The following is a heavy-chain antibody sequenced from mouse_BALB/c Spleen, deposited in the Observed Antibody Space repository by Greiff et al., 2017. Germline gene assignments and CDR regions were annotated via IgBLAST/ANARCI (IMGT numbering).Heavy chain of an antibody. CDR1: GFTFSSYA. CDR3: ARCNYDDYFDY. V-gene: IGHV5-6-5*01. Sequence: EVKLVESGGGLVKPGGSLKLSCAASGFTFSSYAMSWVRQTPEKRLEWVASISSGGSTYYPDSVKGRFTISRDNARNILFLQMTSLRSEDTAMYYCARCNYDDYFDYWGQGTTLTVSS. J-gene: IGHJ2*01. D-gene: IGHD2-1*01. CDR2: ISSGGST.